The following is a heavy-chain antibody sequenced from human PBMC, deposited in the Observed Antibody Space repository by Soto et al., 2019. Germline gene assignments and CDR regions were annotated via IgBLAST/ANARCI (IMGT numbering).Heavy chain of an antibody. CDR1: GGSVSSHY. J-gene: IGHJ6*02. Sequence: TVSGGSVSSHYWSWVRQAPGKGLEWIGHIYYRGSTSYNPSLRSRSTISVDTSNNQFSLKLNSVTTADTAVYYCARDGREASGMDVWGQGTKVTVYS. CDR3: ARDGREASGMDV. D-gene: IGHD1-26*01. V-gene: IGHV4-59*02. CDR2: IYYRGST.